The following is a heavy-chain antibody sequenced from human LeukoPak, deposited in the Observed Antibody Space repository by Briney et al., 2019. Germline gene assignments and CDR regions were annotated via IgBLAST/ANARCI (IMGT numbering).Heavy chain of an antibody. Sequence: ASVKVSCKASGYTFTGYYMHWVRRAPGQGLEWMGWINPNSGGTNYAQKFQGWVTMTRDTSISTAYMELSRLRSDDTAVYYCATIGEYCSSTSCSDAFDIWGQGTMVTVSS. D-gene: IGHD2-2*01. CDR1: GYTFTGYY. V-gene: IGHV1-2*04. J-gene: IGHJ3*02. CDR2: INPNSGGT. CDR3: ATIGEYCSSTSCSDAFDI.